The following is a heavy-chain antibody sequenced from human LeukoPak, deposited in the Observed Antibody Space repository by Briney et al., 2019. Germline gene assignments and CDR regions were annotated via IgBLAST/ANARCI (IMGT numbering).Heavy chain of an antibody. CDR2: INHSGST. CDR3: ARRPPNAAAAGINWFDH. CDR1: GGSFSGYY. D-gene: IGHD6-13*01. Sequence: TSETLSLTCAVYGGSFSGYYWSWIRQPPGKGLEWIGEINHSGSTNYNPSLKSRVTISVDTSKNQFSLKLSSVTAADTAVYYCARRPPNAAAAGINWFDHWGQGTLVTVSS. J-gene: IGHJ5*02. V-gene: IGHV4-34*01.